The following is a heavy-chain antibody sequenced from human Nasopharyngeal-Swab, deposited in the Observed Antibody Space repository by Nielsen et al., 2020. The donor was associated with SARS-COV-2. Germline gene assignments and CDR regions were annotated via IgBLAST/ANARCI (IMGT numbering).Heavy chain of an antibody. CDR1: GYTFSTYA. CDR2: ISAYNGNT. V-gene: IGHV1-18*01. CDR3: ANSGNYFAFDI. Sequence: ASVKVSCKASGYTFSTYAMTWVRQAPGQGLEWMGWISAYNGNTNYARKFQGRVTMTTDTSTSTAYMELSSLRSEDTAVYYCANSGNYFAFDIWGQGTMVTVSS. D-gene: IGHD1-26*01. J-gene: IGHJ3*02.